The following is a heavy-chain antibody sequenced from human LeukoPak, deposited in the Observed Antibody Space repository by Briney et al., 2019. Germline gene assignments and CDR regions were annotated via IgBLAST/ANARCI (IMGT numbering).Heavy chain of an antibody. Sequence: PGGSLRLSCAASGFTFSSYAMSWVRQAPGKGLEWVSAISGSGVSTDYEEYVKGRFTSSRDNSKNKLYLQMNGLRAEDTAVYYCASDTAMVIYYYYYMDVWGKGTTVTVSS. J-gene: IGHJ6*03. CDR3: ASDTAMVIYYYYYMDV. CDR2: ISGSGVST. D-gene: IGHD5-18*01. CDR1: GFTFSSYA. V-gene: IGHV3-23*01.